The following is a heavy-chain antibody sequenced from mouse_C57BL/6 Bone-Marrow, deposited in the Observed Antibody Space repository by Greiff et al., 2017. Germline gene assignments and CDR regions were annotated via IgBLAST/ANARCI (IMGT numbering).Heavy chain of an antibody. CDR3: VYYYGSAWFAY. Sequence: QVQLQQSGAELARPGASVKLSCKASGYTFTSYGISWVKQRTGQGLEWIGEIYPRRGNTYYNEKFKGKATLTADKSSSTAYMELRSLTSEDSAVYFCVYYYGSAWFAYWGQGTLVTVSA. V-gene: IGHV1-81*01. CDR2: IYPRRGNT. D-gene: IGHD1-1*01. CDR1: GYTFTSYG. J-gene: IGHJ3*01.